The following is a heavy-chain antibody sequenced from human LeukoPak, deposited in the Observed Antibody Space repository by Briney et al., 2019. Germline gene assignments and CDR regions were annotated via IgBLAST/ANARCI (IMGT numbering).Heavy chain of an antibody. Sequence: GGSLRLSCVASGFTFSKYAVSWVRQAPGKGLECVSGLSGRSGSIYYADSVKGRFTISRDNSKNTLYLQMNSLRAEDSAVYYCAKNYGSGSSVKYYYYMDVWGKGTTVTVSS. D-gene: IGHD3-10*01. CDR2: LSGRSGSI. CDR1: GFTFSKYA. J-gene: IGHJ6*03. CDR3: AKNYGSGSSVKYYYYMDV. V-gene: IGHV3-23*01.